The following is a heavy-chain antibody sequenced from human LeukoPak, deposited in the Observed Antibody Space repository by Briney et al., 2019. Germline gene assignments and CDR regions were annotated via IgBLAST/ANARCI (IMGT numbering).Heavy chain of an antibody. D-gene: IGHD2-2*01. CDR1: GFTFTNYW. J-gene: IGHJ6*03. CDR3: GRAGPVTKDHFIDV. V-gene: IGHV3-7*01. CDR2: IYLDGSRA. Sequence: GGSLRLSCAVSGFTFTNYWMSWARQSPGKGLEWVANIYLDGSRAYYVDSVKGRFTISRDNAKNSLFLQMNSLSAEDTAVYYCGRAGPVTKDHFIDVWGKGTTVTVSS.